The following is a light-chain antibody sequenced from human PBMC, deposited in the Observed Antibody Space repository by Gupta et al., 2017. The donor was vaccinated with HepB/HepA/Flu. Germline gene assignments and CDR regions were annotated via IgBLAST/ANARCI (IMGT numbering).Light chain of an antibody. V-gene: IGKV3-15*01. J-gene: IGKJ1*01. CDR1: QTVGSN. CDR2: GAS. Sequence: EIVMTQSPVTLSVSPGERATLSCRASQTVGSNLAWYQQKPGQAPNLLIYGASTRATAIPARFSGSGSGTEFALTISSLQSEDFAVYYCQQYFKGPTFGQGTKVEI. CDR3: QQYFKGPT.